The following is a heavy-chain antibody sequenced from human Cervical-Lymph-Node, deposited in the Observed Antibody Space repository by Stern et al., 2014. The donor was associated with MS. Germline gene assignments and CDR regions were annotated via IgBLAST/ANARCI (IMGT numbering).Heavy chain of an antibody. CDR3: ASPLTATSVPFGYYGMDV. J-gene: IGHJ6*02. CDR2: IVPLFGKP. Sequence: QVQLVQSGAEVKKPGPSVKVPCKASGGTFSNYATSWVRQAPGQGLEWMGGIVPLFGKPKYAQKFQGRVTITADESTSTAYMDLSSLRSEDTAVYYCASPLTATSVPFGYYGMDVWGQGTTVTVS. V-gene: IGHV1-69*12. CDR1: GGTFSNYA. D-gene: IGHD4-17*01.